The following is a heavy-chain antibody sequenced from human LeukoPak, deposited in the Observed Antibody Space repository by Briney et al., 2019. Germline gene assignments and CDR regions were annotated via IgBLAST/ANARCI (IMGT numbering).Heavy chain of an antibody. CDR1: GDSVSSNSAA. CDR3: ARGGGYSSSWYPATYLRRMAYGMDV. D-gene: IGHD6-13*01. J-gene: IGHJ6*02. V-gene: IGHV6-1*01. CDR2: TYYRSKWYN. Sequence: SQTLSLTCAISGDSVSSNSAAWNWIRQSPSRGLEWLGRTYYRSKWYNDYAVSVKSRITINPDTSKNQFSLQLNSVTPEDTAVYYCARGGGYSSSWYPATYLRRMAYGMDVWGQGTTVTVSS.